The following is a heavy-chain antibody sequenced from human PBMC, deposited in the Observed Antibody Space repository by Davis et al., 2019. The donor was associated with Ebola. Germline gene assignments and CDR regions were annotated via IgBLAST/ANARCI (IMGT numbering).Heavy chain of an antibody. CDR2: ISSSSSTI. D-gene: IGHD1/OR15-1a*01. Sequence: GESLKISCAASGFTFSTYAMNWVRQAPGKGLEWVSYISSSSSTIYYADSVKGRFTISRDNAKNSLYLQMNSLRDEDTAVYYCARDRRTVEYYYYYYGMDVWGQGTTVTVSS. J-gene: IGHJ6*02. CDR1: GFTFSTYA. CDR3: ARDRRTVEYYYYYYGMDV. V-gene: IGHV3-48*02.